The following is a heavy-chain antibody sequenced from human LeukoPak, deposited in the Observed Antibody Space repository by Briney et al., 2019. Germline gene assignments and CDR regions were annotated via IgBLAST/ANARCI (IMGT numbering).Heavy chain of an antibody. CDR1: GGSISSYY. J-gene: IGHJ4*02. V-gene: IGHV4-59*01. CDR3: ARVDDYGDYRFDY. Sequence: PSETLSLTCTVSGGSISSYYWSWIRQPPGKGQEWIGYIYYSGSTNYNPSLKSRVTISVDTSKNQFSLKLSSVTAADTAVYYCARVDDYGDYRFDYWGQGTLVTVSS. CDR2: IYYSGST. D-gene: IGHD4-17*01.